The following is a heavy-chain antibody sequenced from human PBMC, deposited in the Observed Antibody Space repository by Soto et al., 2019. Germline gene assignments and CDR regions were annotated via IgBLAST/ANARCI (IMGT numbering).Heavy chain of an antibody. J-gene: IGHJ4*02. D-gene: IGHD3-3*01. V-gene: IGHV3-7*01. CDR2: IKQDGSEK. CDR3: ARDGYYDFWSGYYGVASRTYYFDY. CDR1: GFTFSSYR. Sequence: GGSLRLSCAASGFTFSSYRMSWVRQAPGKGLEWVANIKQDGSEKYYVDSVKGRFTISRDNAKNSLYLQMNSLRAEDTAVYYCARDGYYDFWSGYYGVASRTYYFDYWGQGTLVTVSS.